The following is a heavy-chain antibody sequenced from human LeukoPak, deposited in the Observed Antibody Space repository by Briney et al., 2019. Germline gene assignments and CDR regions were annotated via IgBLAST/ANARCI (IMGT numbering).Heavy chain of an antibody. CDR2: INHSGST. V-gene: IGHV4-34*01. CDR1: GGSFSGYY. J-gene: IGHJ6*03. D-gene: IGHD2-2*01. Sequence: SETLSLTCAVYGGSFSGYYWTWIRQPPGKGLEWIGEINHSGSTSYNPSLKSRVTISVDTSKNQFSLRLSSVTAADTAVYYCTRHARGYYYYMDVWGKGTTVTISS. CDR3: TRHARGYYYYMDV.